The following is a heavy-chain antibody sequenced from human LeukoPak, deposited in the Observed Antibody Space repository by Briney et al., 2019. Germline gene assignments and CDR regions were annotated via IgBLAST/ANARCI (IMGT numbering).Heavy chain of an antibody. CDR2: ISGYNGNT. J-gene: IGHJ4*02. CDR1: GYTFTSYG. Sequence: GASVKVSCKASGYTFTSYGISWVRQAPGQGLEWMGWISGYNGNTDYAQKLQGRVTMTTDTSTSTAYMELRSLRSDDTAVYYCARDPTLGRMELRPWDYWGQGTLVTVSS. CDR3: ARDPTLGRMELRPWDY. D-gene: IGHD1-7*01. V-gene: IGHV1-18*01.